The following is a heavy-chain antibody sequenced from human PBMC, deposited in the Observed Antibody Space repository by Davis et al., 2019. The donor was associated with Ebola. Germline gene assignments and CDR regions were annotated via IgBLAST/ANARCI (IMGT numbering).Heavy chain of an antibody. J-gene: IGHJ4*02. Sequence: PGGSLRLSCATSGFAFSSYGLHWVRQAPGKGLDWVAVVWYDGANKYYADSVKGRFTISRDDSNNTLYLQMASLRVEDTAVYYCASPPDDYADYWGQGTLVTVSS. CDR3: ASPPDDYADY. CDR1: GFAFSSYG. D-gene: IGHD1-14*01. CDR2: VWYDGANK. V-gene: IGHV3-33*08.